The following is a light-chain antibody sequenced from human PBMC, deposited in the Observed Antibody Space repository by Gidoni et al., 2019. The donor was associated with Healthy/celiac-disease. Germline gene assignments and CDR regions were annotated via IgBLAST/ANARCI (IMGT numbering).Light chain of an antibody. CDR1: QSVLYSSNNKNY. CDR3: QQYYSTPFT. V-gene: IGKV4-1*01. CDR2: WAS. J-gene: IGKJ3*01. Sequence: DIVMTQSPDSLAVSLGERATINCKSSQSVLYSSNNKNYLAWYQQKPGHPPTLLIYWASTRESGVPDRFSVSGSGTDFTLTIRSLQAEDVAVYYCQQYYSTPFTFGPGTKVDIK.